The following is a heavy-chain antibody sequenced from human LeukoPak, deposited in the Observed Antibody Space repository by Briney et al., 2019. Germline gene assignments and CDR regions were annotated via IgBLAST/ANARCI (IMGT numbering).Heavy chain of an antibody. V-gene: IGHV3-23*01. J-gene: IGHJ4*02. CDR3: AKDLLKWSSGSLSDY. D-gene: IGHD3-22*01. Sequence: GGSLRLSCAASGFTFSSYAMSWVRQAPGKGLEWVSAISGSGGSTYYADSVKGRFTISRDNSKNTLYLQMNSLRAEDTAVYYCAKDLLKWSSGSLSDYWGQGTLVTVSS. CDR2: ISGSGGST. CDR1: GFTFSSYA.